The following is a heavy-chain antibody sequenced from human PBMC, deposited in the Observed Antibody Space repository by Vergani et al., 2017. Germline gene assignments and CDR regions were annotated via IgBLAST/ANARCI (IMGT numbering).Heavy chain of an antibody. V-gene: IGHV3-23*01. J-gene: IGHJ4*02. CDR1: GFTFSSYA. D-gene: IGHD3-22*01. Sequence: EVQLLESGGGLVQPGGSLRLSCAASGFTFSSYAMSWVRQAPGKGLEWVSAISGSGGSTYYADSVKGRFTISRDNSKNTLYLQMNSLRAEDTAVYYCARERSYYDSSGYYCRAFDYWGQGTLVTVSS. CDR2: ISGSGGST. CDR3: ARERSYYDSSGYYCRAFDY.